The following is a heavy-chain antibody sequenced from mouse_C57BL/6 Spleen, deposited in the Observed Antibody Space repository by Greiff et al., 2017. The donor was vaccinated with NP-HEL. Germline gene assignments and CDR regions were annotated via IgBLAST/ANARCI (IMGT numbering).Heavy chain of an antibody. CDR3: TRGAGERGYYFDY. CDR1: GFNIKDDY. D-gene: IGHD3-3*01. CDR2: IDPENGDT. V-gene: IGHV14-4*01. Sequence: EVQLQQSGAELVRPGASVKLSCTASGFNIKDDYMHWVKQRPEQGLEWIGWIDPENGDTEYASKFQGKATITADTSSNTAYLQLSSLTSEDTAVYYCTRGAGERGYYFDYWGQGTTLTVSS. J-gene: IGHJ2*01.